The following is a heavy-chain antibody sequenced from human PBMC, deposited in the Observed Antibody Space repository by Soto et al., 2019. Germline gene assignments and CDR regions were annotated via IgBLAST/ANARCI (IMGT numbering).Heavy chain of an antibody. J-gene: IGHJ4*02. CDR3: ARDWIVGATGYYFDY. CDR2: ISAYNGNT. D-gene: IGHD1-26*01. V-gene: IGHV1-18*04. CDR1: GYTFTSYG. Sequence: ASVKVSCKASGYTFTSYGISWVRQAPGQGLEWMGWISAYNGNTNYAQKLQGRVTMTTDTSTSTAYMELRSLRSDDTAVYYCARDWIVGATGYYFDYWRQGTLVTVSS.